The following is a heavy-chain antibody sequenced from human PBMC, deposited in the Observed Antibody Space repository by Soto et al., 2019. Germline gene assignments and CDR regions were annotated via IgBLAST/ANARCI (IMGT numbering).Heavy chain of an antibody. D-gene: IGHD2-21*02. CDR3: IQSRCGGDCLKSYASHYYYGMDV. CDR1: GFSLSTSGVG. Sequence: QITLKESGPTLVKPTQTLTLTCTFSGFSLSTSGVGVGWIRQPPGKALEWLALIYWDDDKRYSPSLRSRLTINKDTYKNQVVLTMTNRDPVDTATYYCIQSRCGGDCLKSYASHYYYGMDVWGQGPTVTVSS. J-gene: IGHJ6*02. V-gene: IGHV2-5*02. CDR2: IYWDDDK.